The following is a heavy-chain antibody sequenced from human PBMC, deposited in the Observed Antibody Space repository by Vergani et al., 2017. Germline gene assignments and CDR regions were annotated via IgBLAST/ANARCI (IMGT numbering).Heavy chain of an antibody. CDR1: WFSLPTYGMR. CDR3: ARTLSDSRGYYLDY. Sequence: QVTLKESGPALVKPTQTLTLTCTFSWFSLPTYGMRVSWIRQPPGKALEWLARIDWDDDTYYRTSLRTRLTISKDTFKNQVALTMTNMDTVDTATYYCARTLSDSRGYYLDYWGQGTLVTVSS. CDR2: IDWDDDT. J-gene: IGHJ4*02. V-gene: IGHV2-70*04. D-gene: IGHD3-22*01.